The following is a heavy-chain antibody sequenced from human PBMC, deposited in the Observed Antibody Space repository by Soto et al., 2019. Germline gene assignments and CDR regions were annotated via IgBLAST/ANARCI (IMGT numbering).Heavy chain of an antibody. D-gene: IGHD3-10*01. J-gene: IGHJ5*02. Sequence: SETLSLTCTVSGGSISSTSYYWGWIRQSPGKGLEWIGSIFYSGNTFYNPSLKSRLTISVDTSMNQFSLKLTSVTAADTAVYYCARGLLRFGELFWWFDPWGQGTLVTVSS. CDR3: ARGLLRFGELFWWFDP. CDR2: IFYSGNT. CDR1: GGSISSTSYY. V-gene: IGHV4-39*07.